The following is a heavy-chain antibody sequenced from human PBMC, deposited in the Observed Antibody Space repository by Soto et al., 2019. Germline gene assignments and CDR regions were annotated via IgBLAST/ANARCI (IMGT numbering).Heavy chain of an antibody. J-gene: IGHJ4*02. D-gene: IGHD4-4*01. CDR3: ARSRGDTVTTEVVY. CDR1: GGSFSGYY. CDR2: INHSGST. V-gene: IGHV4-34*01. Sequence: SETLSLTCAVYGGSFSGYYWSWIRQPPGKGLEWIGEINHSGSTNYNPSLKSQVTISVDTSKNQFSLKLSSVTAADTAVYYCARSRGDTVTTEVVYWGQGTLVTVSS.